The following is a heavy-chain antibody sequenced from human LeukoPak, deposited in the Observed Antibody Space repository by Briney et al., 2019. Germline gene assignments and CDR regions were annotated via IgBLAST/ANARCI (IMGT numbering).Heavy chain of an antibody. Sequence: SETLSLTCAVSGGSISSYYWSWIRQPPGRGLEWIGSIHYSGSTSYNSSLKSRVTISIDTSKNQFSLKLSSVTAADTAVYYCARAPRVVVPAAMANWFDPWGQGTLVTVSS. V-gene: IGHV4-59*01. CDR1: GGSISSYY. D-gene: IGHD2-2*01. CDR3: ARAPRVVVPAAMANWFDP. CDR2: IHYSGST. J-gene: IGHJ5*02.